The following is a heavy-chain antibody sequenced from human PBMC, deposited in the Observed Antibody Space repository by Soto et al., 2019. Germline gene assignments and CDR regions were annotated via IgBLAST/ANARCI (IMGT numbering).Heavy chain of an antibody. V-gene: IGHV1-18*04. D-gene: IGHD2-15*01. CDR1: GYTFTSYG. CDR3: AREQVVAAIRYYYYGMDV. Sequence: ASVKVSCKASGYTFTSYGISWVRQAPGQGLEWMGWISAYNGNTNYAQKLQGRVTMTTDTSTSTAYMELRSLRSDDTAVYYCAREQVVAAIRYYYYGMDVWGQGTTVTVS. J-gene: IGHJ6*02. CDR2: ISAYNGNT.